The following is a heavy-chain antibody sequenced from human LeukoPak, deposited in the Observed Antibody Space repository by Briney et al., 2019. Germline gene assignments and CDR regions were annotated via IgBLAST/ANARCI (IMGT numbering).Heavy chain of an antibody. J-gene: IGHJ4*02. D-gene: IGHD1-26*01. CDR3: ARGWDVGAADDY. CDR1: GFTFSSYA. CDR2: ISYDGSNK. Sequence: GGSLRLSCAASGFTFSSYAMHWVRQAPGKGLEWVAVISYDGSNKYYADSVKGRFTISRDNSKNTLYLQMNSLRAEDTAVYYCARGWDVGAADDYWGQGTLVTVPS. V-gene: IGHV3-30-3*01.